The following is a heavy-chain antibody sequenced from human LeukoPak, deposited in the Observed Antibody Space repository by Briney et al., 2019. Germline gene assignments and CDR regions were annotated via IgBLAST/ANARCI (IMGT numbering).Heavy chain of an antibody. D-gene: IGHD1-7*01. Sequence: PSETLSLTCTVSGGSISSGGYYWSWIRQHPGKGLEWIGYIYYSGSTYYNPSLKSRVTISVDTSKNQFSLKLSSVTAADTAVYYCARGRTGTPNWFDPWGQGALVTVSS. CDR3: ARGRTGTPNWFDP. CDR2: IYYSGST. V-gene: IGHV4-31*03. J-gene: IGHJ5*02. CDR1: GGSISSGGYY.